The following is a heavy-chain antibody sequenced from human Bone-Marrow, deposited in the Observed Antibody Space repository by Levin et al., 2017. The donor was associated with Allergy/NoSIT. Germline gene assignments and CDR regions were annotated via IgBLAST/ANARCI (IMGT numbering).Heavy chain of an antibody. J-gene: IGHJ3*02. CDR2: ISTSGTTT. CDR1: GFIFSDHY. D-gene: IGHD2-15*01. CDR3: ARAGGGYRGGMGAFDI. Sequence: GESMKISCAASGFIFSDHYMAWIRQAPGEGLQWLSYISTSGTTTHHADSVKGRFTISRDNAKNSLYLEMNSLRAEDTAVYYCARAGGGYRGGMGAFDIWCQGTMVAVSS. V-gene: IGHV3-11*01.